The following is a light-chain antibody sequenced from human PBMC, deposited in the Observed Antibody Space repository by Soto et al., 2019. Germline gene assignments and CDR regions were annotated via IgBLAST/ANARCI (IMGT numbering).Light chain of an antibody. J-gene: IGLJ1*01. CDR2: EVT. V-gene: IGLV2-14*01. CDR3: TSYTSSSTLRV. CDR1: SSDIGGHHF. Sequence: QSALTQPASVSGSPGQSITISCTGTSSDIGGHHFVSWYQQQSGKAPKLVIYEVTDRPSGVSDRFSGSKSGNTASLIISGLQAEDEADYFCTSYTSSSTLRVFGTGTKVTVL.